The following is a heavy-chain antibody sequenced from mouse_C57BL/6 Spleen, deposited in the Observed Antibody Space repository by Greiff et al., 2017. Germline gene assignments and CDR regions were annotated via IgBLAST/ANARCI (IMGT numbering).Heavy chain of an antibody. Sequence: LQQPGAELVKPGASVKLSCKASGYTFTSYWMQWVKQRPGQGLEWIGEIDPSDSYTNYNQKFKGKATLTVDTSSSTAYMQLSSLTSEDSAVYYCARGPYYGHYGGQGTTLTVSS. CDR1: GYTFTSYW. D-gene: IGHD1-1*01. CDR2: IDPSDSYT. J-gene: IGHJ2*01. V-gene: IGHV1-50*01. CDR3: ARGPYYGHY.